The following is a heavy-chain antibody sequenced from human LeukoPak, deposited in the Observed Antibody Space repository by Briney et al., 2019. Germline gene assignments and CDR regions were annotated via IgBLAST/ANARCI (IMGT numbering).Heavy chain of an antibody. CDR1: GGSINFYY. CDR3: ARQKVEWKYYFDY. D-gene: IGHD3-3*01. V-gene: IGHV4-4*07. J-gene: IGHJ4*02. Sequence: SETLSLTCTVSGGSINFYYWSWIRQPAGKGLEWIGRIYTSGSTNYNPSLKSRVTMSVDTSKNQFSLKLSSVTAADTAVYYCARQKVEWKYYFDYWGQGTLVTVSS. CDR2: IYTSGST.